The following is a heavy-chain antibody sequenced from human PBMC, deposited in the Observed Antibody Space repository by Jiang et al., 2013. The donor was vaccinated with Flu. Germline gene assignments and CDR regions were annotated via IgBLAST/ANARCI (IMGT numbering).Heavy chain of an antibody. J-gene: IGHJ6*02. CDR1: GGSISSYY. V-gene: IGHV4-59*08. CDR2: IYYSGST. Sequence: GSGLVKPSETLSLTCTVSGGSISSYYWSWIRQPPGKGLEWIGYIYYSGSTNYNPSLKSRVTISVDTSKNQFSLKLSSVTAADTAVYYCARSGFVVVTAIPYGMDVWGQGTTVTVSS. D-gene: IGHD2-21*02. CDR3: ARSGFVVVTAIPYGMDV.